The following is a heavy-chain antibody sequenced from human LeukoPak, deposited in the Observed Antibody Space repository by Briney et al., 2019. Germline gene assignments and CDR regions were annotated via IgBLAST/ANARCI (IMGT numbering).Heavy chain of an antibody. CDR3: ARQGSGYYYVQAFDI. Sequence: GESLKISCKGSGYSFTSYWIAWVRQMPGKGLERMGIIYPGDSDTRYSPSFQGQVTISADKSITTAYLQWSSLKASDTAMYYCARQGSGYYYVQAFDIWGQGTMVTVSS. D-gene: IGHD3-22*01. J-gene: IGHJ3*02. V-gene: IGHV5-51*01. CDR1: GYSFTSYW. CDR2: IYPGDSDT.